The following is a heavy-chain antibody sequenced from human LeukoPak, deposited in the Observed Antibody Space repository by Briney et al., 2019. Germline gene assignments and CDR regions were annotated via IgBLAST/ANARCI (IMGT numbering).Heavy chain of an antibody. CDR1: GFTFSDYY. V-gene: IGHV3-11*06. D-gene: IGHD3-10*01. J-gene: IGHJ6*02. CDR3: ARDSGSQYGMDV. Sequence: PGGSLRLSCAASGFTFSDYYMTWIRQAPGKGLEWVSYISTSSSYTNYADSVEGRFTISRDNAKNSLYLQMNSLRAEDSAVYYCARDSGSQYGMDVWGQGTTVTVSS. CDR2: ISTSSSYT.